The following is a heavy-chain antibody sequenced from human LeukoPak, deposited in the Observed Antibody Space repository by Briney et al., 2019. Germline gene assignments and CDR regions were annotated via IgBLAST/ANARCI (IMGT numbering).Heavy chain of an antibody. CDR2: INHSGST. CDR1: GDSVSNKNW. CDR3: ARAIGRLIAVAWGWFDP. J-gene: IGHJ5*02. D-gene: IGHD6-19*01. V-gene: IGHV4-4*02. Sequence: SETLSLTCGVSGDSVSNKNWWNWVRQPPGKGLEWIGEINHSGSTNYNPSLKSRVTISVDTSKNQFSLKLSSVTAADTAVYYCARAIGRLIAVAWGWFDPWGQGTLVTVSS.